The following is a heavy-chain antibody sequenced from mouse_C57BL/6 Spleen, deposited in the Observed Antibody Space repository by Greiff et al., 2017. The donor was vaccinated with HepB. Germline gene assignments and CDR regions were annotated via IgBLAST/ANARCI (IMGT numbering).Heavy chain of an antibody. CDR1: GYTFTSYT. J-gene: IGHJ2*01. Sequence: QVQLQQSGAELARPGASVKMSCKASGYTFTSYTMHWVKQRPGQGLEWIGYINPSSGYTKYNQKFKDKATLTADKSSSTAYMQLSSLTSEDSAVYYCARSGGLDYVDYWGQGTTLTVSS. CDR2: INPSSGYT. D-gene: IGHD1-3*01. CDR3: ARSGGLDYVDY. V-gene: IGHV1-4*01.